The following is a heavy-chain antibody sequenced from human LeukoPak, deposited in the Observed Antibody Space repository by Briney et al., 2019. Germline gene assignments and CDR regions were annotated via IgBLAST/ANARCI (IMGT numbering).Heavy chain of an antibody. Sequence: PGGSLRLSCAAPGFTFSIHGMNWVRQTPGKGLEWVSYIINSGGTVYYADSVQGRFTISRDNAKNSLYLQMNSLRDEDTAVYYCARVGRGLYSMDVWGQGTTVTVSS. CDR1: GFTFSIHG. CDR2: IINSGGTV. CDR3: ARVGRGLYSMDV. D-gene: IGHD3-10*01. J-gene: IGHJ6*02. V-gene: IGHV3-48*02.